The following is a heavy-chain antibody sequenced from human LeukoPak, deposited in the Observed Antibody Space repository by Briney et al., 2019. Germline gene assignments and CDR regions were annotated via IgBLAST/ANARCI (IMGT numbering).Heavy chain of an antibody. CDR1: GGSISSGSYY. D-gene: IGHD3-10*01. J-gene: IGHJ4*02. CDR3: ARLYGSGSSLYFDY. CDR2: IYTSGST. Sequence: PSETLSLTCTVSGGSISSGSYYWSWIRQPAGKGLEWIGRIYTSGSTNYNPSLKSRVTISVDTSKNQFSLKLSSVTAADTAVYYCARLYGSGSSLYFDYWGQGTLVTVSS. V-gene: IGHV4-61*02.